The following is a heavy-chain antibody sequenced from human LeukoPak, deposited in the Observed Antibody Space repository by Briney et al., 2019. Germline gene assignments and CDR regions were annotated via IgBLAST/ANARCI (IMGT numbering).Heavy chain of an antibody. D-gene: IGHD2-8*01. CDR1: GFTFSSYA. Sequence: GGSLRLSCAASGFTFSSYAMSRVRQAPGKGLEWASAISGSGGSTYYADSVKGRFTISRDNSKNTLYLQMNSLRAEDTAVYYCAKHPRKVYAIGYFDYWGQGTLVTVSS. J-gene: IGHJ4*02. CDR3: AKHPRKVYAIGYFDY. CDR2: ISGSGGST. V-gene: IGHV3-23*01.